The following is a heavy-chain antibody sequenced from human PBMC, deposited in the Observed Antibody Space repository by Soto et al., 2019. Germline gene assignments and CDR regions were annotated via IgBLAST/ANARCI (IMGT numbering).Heavy chain of an antibody. D-gene: IGHD6-25*01. J-gene: IGHJ4*02. CDR2: ISAFNGDT. Sequence: QVQLVQSGTEVKKPGASVNVSCKAFGYTFTSYGFSWVRQVPGQGLEWLGCISAFNGDTQYAQTMQGRLTVTTDTSTTTVHMELRSLTPADTAVYYCAREAGWQRMVPYDWGQGTLVTVS. CDR1: GYTFTSYG. CDR3: AREAGWQRMVPYD. V-gene: IGHV1-18*04.